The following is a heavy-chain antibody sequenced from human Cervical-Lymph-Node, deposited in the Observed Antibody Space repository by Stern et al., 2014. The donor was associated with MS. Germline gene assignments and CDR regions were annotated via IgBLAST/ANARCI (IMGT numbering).Heavy chain of an antibody. Sequence: VQLVESGGGVVQPGRSLRLSCAVSTFTFSRHAIHWVRQAPGKGLEWVAFIWSDGSKTYYADSVKGRFPISRDNSNNTVYLQMNSLRVEDTAIYYGATAGTATIAPYTFDIWGHGTMVTVSS. CDR3: ATAGTATIAPYTFDI. J-gene: IGHJ3*02. D-gene: IGHD1/OR15-1a*01. CDR2: IWSDGSKT. V-gene: IGHV3-33*01. CDR1: TFTFSRHA.